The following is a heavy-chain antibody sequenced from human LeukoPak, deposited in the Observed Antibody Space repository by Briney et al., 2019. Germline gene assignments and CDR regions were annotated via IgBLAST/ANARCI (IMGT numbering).Heavy chain of an antibody. CDR3: ARDLDYYDSSGYPRGDY. D-gene: IGHD3-22*01. CDR2: ISAYNGNT. CDR1: GYTVTSYG. J-gene: IGHJ4*02. Sequence: ASLKVSCKASGYTVTSYGISWERQAPGQGLELMGWISAYNGNTNYAQKLQGRVTMTTDTSTSTAYMELRSLRSDDTAVYYCARDLDYYDSSGYPRGDYWRQGTLVTVSS. V-gene: IGHV1-18*04.